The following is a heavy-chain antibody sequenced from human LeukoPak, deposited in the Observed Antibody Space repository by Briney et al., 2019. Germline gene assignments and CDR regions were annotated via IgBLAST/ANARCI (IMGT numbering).Heavy chain of an antibody. J-gene: IGHJ4*02. CDR3: ARDRNGQSTGAGDH. V-gene: IGHV1-2*02. CDR2: INPNTGDP. D-gene: IGHD1-26*01. Sequence: ASLKVSCKASGFIVAAYYIHWVRLAPGQGLEWMGWINPNTGDPNYAQKFQGRISMTWDVSLSTAYLELTRVTSDDSAIYYCARDRNGQSTGAGDHWGQGTLGTVSS. CDR1: GFIVAAYY.